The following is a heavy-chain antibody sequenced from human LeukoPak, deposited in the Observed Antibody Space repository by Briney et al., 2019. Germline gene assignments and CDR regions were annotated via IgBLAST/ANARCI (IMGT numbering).Heavy chain of an antibody. CDR2: IKRRTDGGTT. Sequence: TGGSLRLSCAASGFTFSKDWMSWVRQAPGKGLEWVGRIKRRTDGGTTDYAAPVKDRFTISRDDSKDTLYLQMNSLKTDDTAVYYCTPGLGDYWGQGTLVTVSS. V-gene: IGHV3-15*01. CDR1: GFTFSKDW. CDR3: TPGLGDY. D-gene: IGHD1-14*01. J-gene: IGHJ4*02.